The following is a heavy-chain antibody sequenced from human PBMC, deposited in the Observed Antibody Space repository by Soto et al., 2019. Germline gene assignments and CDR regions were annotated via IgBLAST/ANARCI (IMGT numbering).Heavy chain of an antibody. D-gene: IGHD4-17*01. V-gene: IGHV3-13*01. CDR1: GFTFSSYD. CDR2: IGTAGDT. J-gene: IGHJ2*01. Sequence: EVQLVESGGGLVQPGGSLRLSCAASGFTFSSYDMHWVRQATGKGLEWVSAIGTAGDTYYPGSVKGRFTISRENAKNSLYLQMNSLRAGDTAVYYCARAANQTTLDWYFDLWGRGTLVTVSS. CDR3: ARAANQTTLDWYFDL.